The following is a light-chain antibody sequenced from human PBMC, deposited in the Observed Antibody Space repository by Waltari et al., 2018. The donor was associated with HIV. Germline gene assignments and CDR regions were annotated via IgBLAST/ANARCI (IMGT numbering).Light chain of an antibody. CDR2: DNN. V-gene: IGLV1-51*01. CDR3: GTWDSSLSAVV. Sequence: SCSGSSSNIGNNYVSWYQQLPGKAPKLLIYDNNKRPSGIPDRFSGSKSGTSATLGSTGLQTGDEADYYCGTWDSSLSAVVFGGGTKLTVL. CDR1: SSNIGNNY. J-gene: IGLJ2*01.